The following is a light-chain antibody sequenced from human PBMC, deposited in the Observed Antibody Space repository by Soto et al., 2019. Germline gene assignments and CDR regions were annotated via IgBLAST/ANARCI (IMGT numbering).Light chain of an antibody. V-gene: IGLV3-1*01. Sequence: SYELTQPPSVSVSPGQTASITCSGGDLGNRYACWYQQKPGQSPVLVIYLDTKRPSGIPERFSGSNSGNTATLTISGTQAVDEADYYSQAWDDTTGVVFGGGTKLTVL. CDR3: QAWDDTTGVV. CDR1: DLGNRY. CDR2: LDT. J-gene: IGLJ2*01.